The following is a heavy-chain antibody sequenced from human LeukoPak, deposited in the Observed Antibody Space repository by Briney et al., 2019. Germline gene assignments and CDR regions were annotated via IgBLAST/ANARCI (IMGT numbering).Heavy chain of an antibody. CDR2: ITSSSTYI. CDR1: GFTFSRYS. CDR3: ARAGFVGGFDY. J-gene: IGHJ4*02. Sequence: GGSLRLSCAASGFTFSRYSMNWVRQAPGKGLEWVSSITSSSTYIYYADSVKGRFTISRDNAKNSLYLQMNSLRAEDTAVYYCARAGFVGGFDYWGQGTLVTVSS. D-gene: IGHD3-10*01. V-gene: IGHV3-21*01.